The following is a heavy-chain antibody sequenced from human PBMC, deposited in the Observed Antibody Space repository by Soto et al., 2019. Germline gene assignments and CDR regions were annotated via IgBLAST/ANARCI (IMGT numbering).Heavy chain of an antibody. V-gene: IGHV3-30-3*01. CDR2: ISYDGSNK. CDR3: ARRKGYYDFWSGYSRPYYYGMDV. J-gene: IGHJ6*02. CDR1: GFTFSSYA. D-gene: IGHD3-3*01. Sequence: QVQLVESGGGVVQPGRSLRLSCAASGFTFSSYAMHWVRQAPGKGLEWVAVISYDGSNKYYADSVKGRFTISGDNSKNTLYLQMNSLRAEDTAVYYCARRKGYYDFWSGYSRPYYYGMDVWGQGTTVTVSS.